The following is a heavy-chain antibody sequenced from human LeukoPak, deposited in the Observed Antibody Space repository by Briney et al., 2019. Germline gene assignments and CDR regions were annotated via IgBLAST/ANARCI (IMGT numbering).Heavy chain of an antibody. J-gene: IGHJ5*02. D-gene: IGHD2-2*02. V-gene: IGHV1-69*05. CDR1: GGTFSSYA. Sequence: SVKVSCKASGGTFSSYAISWVRQAPGQGLEWMGGIIPIFGTANYAQKFQGRVTITTDESTSTAYMELSSLRSEDTAVYYCARTGYCSSTSCYTEWEWFDPWGQGTLVTVSS. CDR3: ARTGYCSSTSCYTEWEWFDP. CDR2: IIPIFGTA.